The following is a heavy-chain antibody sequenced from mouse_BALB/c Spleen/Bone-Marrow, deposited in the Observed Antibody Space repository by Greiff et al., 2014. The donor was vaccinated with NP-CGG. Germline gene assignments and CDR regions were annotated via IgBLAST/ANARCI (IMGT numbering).Heavy chain of an antibody. J-gene: IGHJ3*01. CDR3: AREGYYGSPFAY. CDR1: GYTFTSYW. V-gene: IGHV1-7*01. Sequence: VQVVESGAELVKPGASVKMSCKASGYTFTSYWMHWVKQRPGQGLEWIGYINPSTGYTEYNQKFKDKATLTADKSSSTAYMQLSILTSEDSAVYYCAREGYYGSPFAYWGQGTLVTVSA. D-gene: IGHD1-1*01. CDR2: INPSTGYT.